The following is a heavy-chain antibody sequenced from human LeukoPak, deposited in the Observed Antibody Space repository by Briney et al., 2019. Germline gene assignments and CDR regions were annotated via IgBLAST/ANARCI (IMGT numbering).Heavy chain of an antibody. Sequence: ASVKVSCKASGYTFTGYYMHWVRQAPGQGLEWMGWINPNSGGTNYAQKFQGRVTMTRDTSISTAYMELSRLRSDDTAVYYCARDSGSYHGMDVWGQGTTVTVSS. CDR2: INPNSGGT. V-gene: IGHV1-2*02. CDR1: GYTFTGYY. CDR3: ARDSGSYHGMDV. D-gene: IGHD1-26*01. J-gene: IGHJ6*02.